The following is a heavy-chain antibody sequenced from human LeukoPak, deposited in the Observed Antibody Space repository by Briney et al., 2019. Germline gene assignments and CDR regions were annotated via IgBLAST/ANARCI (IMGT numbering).Heavy chain of an antibody. J-gene: IGHJ3*02. D-gene: IGHD1-14*01. V-gene: IGHV3-48*03. CDR2: ISSSGSIK. CDR1: GFTFSSFE. CDR3: ARDPGDDAYDI. Sequence: PGGSLRLSCAASGFTFSSFEFNWVRQAPGKGPEWVSYISSSGSIKYYRDSVKGRFTISSDNAKNLLYLHMNSLRDEDTAVYYCARDPGDDAYDIWGQGTMVT.